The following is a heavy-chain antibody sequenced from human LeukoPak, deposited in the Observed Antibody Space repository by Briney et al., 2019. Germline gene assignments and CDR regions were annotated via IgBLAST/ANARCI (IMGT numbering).Heavy chain of an antibody. CDR2: IYHSGST. Sequence: PSGTLSLTCAVSGVSFSSSNWRSWVRQPPGKGLEWIGEIYHSGSTNYNPSLKSRVTISVDKSKNQFSLKLNSVTAADTAVYYCARVSIAVAGTESHYWGQGTLVTVSS. D-gene: IGHD6-19*01. V-gene: IGHV4-4*02. CDR1: GVSFSSSNW. CDR3: ARVSIAVAGTESHY. J-gene: IGHJ4*02.